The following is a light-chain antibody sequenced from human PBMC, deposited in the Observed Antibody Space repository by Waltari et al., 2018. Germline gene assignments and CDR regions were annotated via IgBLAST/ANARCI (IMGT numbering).Light chain of an antibody. V-gene: IGLV2-23*02. CDR1: RSDVGCYDL. CDR3: CSYAGSSTFT. Sequence: QAALTQRACVSGSHGQSVIIPCTRTRSDVGCYDLVSWYQQHPGKAPKLMIYEVYKRPSGVSNRFSGSKSGNTASLTISGLQAEDEADYYCCSYAGSSTFTFGGGTKLTVL. J-gene: IGLJ2*01. CDR2: EVY.